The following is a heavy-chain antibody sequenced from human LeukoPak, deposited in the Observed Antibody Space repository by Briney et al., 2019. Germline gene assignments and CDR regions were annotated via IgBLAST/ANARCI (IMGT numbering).Heavy chain of an antibody. J-gene: IGHJ4*02. D-gene: IGHD3-10*01. CDR1: GYTFSGYG. Sequence: ASVKVSCKASGYTFSGYGMAWVRQAPGQGLEWMGWITVYNNNTKYAQKFQDRVTMTTDTSTGTAYMDLRNLRTDDTAMYYCARNGRVRRVVKDLFEYWGQGTLVAVSS. CDR3: ARNGRVRRVVKDLFEY. CDR2: ITVYNNNT. V-gene: IGHV1-18*01.